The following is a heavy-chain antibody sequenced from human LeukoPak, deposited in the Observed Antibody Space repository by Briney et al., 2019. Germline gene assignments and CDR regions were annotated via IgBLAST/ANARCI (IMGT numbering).Heavy chain of an antibody. CDR1: GFTFSTYA. Sequence: PGGSLRLSCAASGFTFSTYAMNRVRQAPGKGLEWVSTIINSGGSTYYADSVKGRFTISRDNSKNTLYLQMNSLRAEDTAVYYCAKDIHGDYGGLDYWGQGTLVTVSS. V-gene: IGHV3-23*01. CDR3: AKDIHGDYGGLDY. CDR2: IINSGGST. J-gene: IGHJ4*02. D-gene: IGHD4-17*01.